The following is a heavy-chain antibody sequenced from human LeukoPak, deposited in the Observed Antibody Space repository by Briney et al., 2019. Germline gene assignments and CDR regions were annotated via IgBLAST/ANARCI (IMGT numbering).Heavy chain of an antibody. V-gene: IGHV1-69*13. CDR2: IIPILTTP. D-gene: IGHD2-21*01. J-gene: IGHJ6*02. CDR3: ARGAGFKSGRTIHFFGMDV. Sequence: SVKVSCKASGGTFSNDGISWVRQARGQGLEWMVGIIPILTTPKYAQKFQGRVTISADESTSTAYMELSSLRAEDTALYYCARGAGFKSGRTIHFFGMDVWGQGTTVTVSS. CDR1: GGTFSNDG.